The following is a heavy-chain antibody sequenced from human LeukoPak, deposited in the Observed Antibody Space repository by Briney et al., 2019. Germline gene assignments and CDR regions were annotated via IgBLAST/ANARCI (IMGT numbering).Heavy chain of an antibody. Sequence: SETLSLTCTVYGGSIRISYWSWIRQPPGKGLEWIGYIYYSGSTNYNPSLKSRVPISVDTSKNQFSLKMSSVTAADTAVYYCARDGSSSWPYYYYDGLDVWGQGTTVTVSS. CDR1: GGSIRISY. CDR3: ARDGSSSWPYYYYDGLDV. CDR2: IYYSGST. J-gene: IGHJ6*02. D-gene: IGHD6-13*01. V-gene: IGHV4-59*01.